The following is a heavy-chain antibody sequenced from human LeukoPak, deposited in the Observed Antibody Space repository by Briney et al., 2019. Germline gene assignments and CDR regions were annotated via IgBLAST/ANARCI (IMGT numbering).Heavy chain of an antibody. CDR3: AGGKGQQTPDWFDP. CDR2: IYYSGST. CDR1: GGSISSTSYY. D-gene: IGHD3-16*01. Sequence: SETLSLTCAVSGGSISSTSYYWAWIRQPPGKGLEWIGTIYYSGSTYHNPSLKSRVTMSVDTSRNQFSLRLTPVTAADTAVYYCAGGKGQQTPDWFDPWGQGTQVTVSS. J-gene: IGHJ5*02. V-gene: IGHV4-39*07.